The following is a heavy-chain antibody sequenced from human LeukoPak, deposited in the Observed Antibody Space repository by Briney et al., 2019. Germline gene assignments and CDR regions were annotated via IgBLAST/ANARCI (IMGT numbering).Heavy chain of an antibody. CDR2: ISAYNGNT. D-gene: IGHD2-2*03. V-gene: IGHV1-18*04. J-gene: IGHJ6*04. CDR1: GYTLLSYG. CDR3: ARGLDIVVVPAARGYYGMEV. Sequence: SVQVSCMASGYTLLSYGISWVRQAPGQGLEWMGCISAYNGNTNYAQKLQGRVTMTTDTSTSTACMELRSMRSDDTAVYYCARGLDIVVVPAARGYYGMEVWCKRTTVSVSS.